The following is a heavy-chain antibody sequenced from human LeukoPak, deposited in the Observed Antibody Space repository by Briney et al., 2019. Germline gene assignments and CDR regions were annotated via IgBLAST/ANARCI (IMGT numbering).Heavy chain of an antibody. J-gene: IGHJ4*02. D-gene: IGHD7-27*01. CDR3: VRDGAHWDLDY. V-gene: IGHV3-53*05. CDR2: IYSGGST. CDR1: GFTVSSNY. Sequence: GSLRLSCAASGFTVSSNYMSWVRQAPGKGLEWVSVIYSGGSTYYADSVKGRFTISRDNSKNTVHLQMNSLRAEDTAMYYCVRDGAHWDLDYWGQGTLVTVSS.